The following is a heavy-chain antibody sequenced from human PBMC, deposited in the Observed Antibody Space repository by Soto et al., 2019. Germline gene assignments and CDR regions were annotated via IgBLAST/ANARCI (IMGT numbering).Heavy chain of an antibody. CDR3: ARIGGYHGALDY. J-gene: IGHJ4*02. CDR1: GFYIVSYV. Sequence: WAPLSLSSSVAGFYIVSYVWSWIRQAPGGGLEWIGYTYHRGSTNYSPSLKSRVAISLDTSENQFSLKVNSVTAADTAVYYCARIGGYHGALDYWGQGTPVTVSS. CDR2: TYHRGST. V-gene: IGHV4-59*01. D-gene: IGHD6-25*01.